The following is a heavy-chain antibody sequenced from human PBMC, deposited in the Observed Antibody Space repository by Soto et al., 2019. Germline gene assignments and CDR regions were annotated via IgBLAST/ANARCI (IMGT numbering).Heavy chain of an antibody. CDR1: GGTFSSYA. CDR3: ARGGAAAATNYYYYYYGMDV. D-gene: IGHD6-13*01. CDR2: IIPIFGTA. V-gene: IGHV1-69*13. Sequence: SVKVSCKASGGTFSSYAISWVRQAPGQGLEWMGGIIPIFGTANYAQKFQGRVTITADESTSTAYMELSSLRSEDTAVYYCARGGAAAATNYYYYYYGMDVWGQGTTVTVSS. J-gene: IGHJ6*02.